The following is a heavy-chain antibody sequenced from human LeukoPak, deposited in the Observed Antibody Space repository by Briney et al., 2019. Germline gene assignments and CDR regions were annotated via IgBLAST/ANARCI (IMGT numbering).Heavy chain of an antibody. V-gene: IGHV3-48*03. J-gene: IGHJ6*04. D-gene: IGHD6-19*01. CDR1: GFTFSSYE. Sequence: PGGSLRLSCAASGFTFSSYEMNWVRQAPGKGLEWVSYISSSGGTIYYADSVKGRFTISRDNAKNSLYLQMNSLRAEDTAVYYCARGGSGWYYYYYYGMDVWGKGTTVTVSS. CDR2: ISSSGGTI. CDR3: ARGGSGWYYYYYYGMDV.